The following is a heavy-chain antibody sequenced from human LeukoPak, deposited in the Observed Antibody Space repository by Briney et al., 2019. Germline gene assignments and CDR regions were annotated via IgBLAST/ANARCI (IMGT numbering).Heavy chain of an antibody. CDR1: GFTFSSYS. Sequence: PGGSLRLSCAASGFTFSSYSMNWVRQAPGKGLEWVSSISSSSSYIYYADSVKGRFTISRDNAKNSLYLQMNSLRAEDTAVYYCAKDLVSYGGYFDYWGQGTLVTVSS. V-gene: IGHV3-21*04. CDR2: ISSSSSYI. CDR3: AKDLVSYGGYFDY. J-gene: IGHJ4*02. D-gene: IGHD3-10*01.